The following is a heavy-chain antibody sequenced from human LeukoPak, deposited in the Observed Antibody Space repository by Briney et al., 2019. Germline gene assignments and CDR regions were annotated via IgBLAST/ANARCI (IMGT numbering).Heavy chain of an antibody. CDR3: ARIWAGYYDSRGAFDI. V-gene: IGHV4-59*01. Sequence: SETLSLTCTVSGGSISSYYWSWLRQPPGKGLEWIGYIYYSGSTNYNPSLKSRVTISVDTSKNQFSLKLSSVTAADTAVYYCARIWAGYYDSRGAFDIWGQGTMVTVSS. CDR2: IYYSGST. CDR1: GGSISSYY. J-gene: IGHJ3*02. D-gene: IGHD3-22*01.